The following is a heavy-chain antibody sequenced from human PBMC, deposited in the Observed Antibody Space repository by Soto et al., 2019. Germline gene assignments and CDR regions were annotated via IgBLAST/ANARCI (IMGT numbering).Heavy chain of an antibody. J-gene: IGHJ6*02. CDR2: ISGGGGRT. CDR1: GFSFSSYA. V-gene: IGHV3-23*01. D-gene: IGHD3-10*01. Sequence: PGGSLRLSCAASGFSFSSYAMSWVRQAPGKGLEWVSSISGGGGRTNHADSVKGRFTISRDNSKKTLYLQMNSLRDEDTAIYYCAKDSYGSGTDYFYGMDIRGQGTTVTVSS. CDR3: AKDSYGSGTDYFYGMDI.